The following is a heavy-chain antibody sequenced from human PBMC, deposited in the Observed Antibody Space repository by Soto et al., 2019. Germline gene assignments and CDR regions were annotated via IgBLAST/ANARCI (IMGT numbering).Heavy chain of an antibody. Sequence: QVTLKESGPVLVKPTETLTLTCTVSGVSLNDATMGVSWIRQPPGKALEWLANIFSNDDKSYTTSLKSRLTISKDTSKSQVVLTMTNMDPVDTATYYCARIFRAIYFVDWGQGTLVTVSS. J-gene: IGHJ4*02. V-gene: IGHV2-26*01. D-gene: IGHD1-26*01. CDR1: GVSLNDATMG. CDR2: IFSNDDK. CDR3: ARIFRAIYFVD.